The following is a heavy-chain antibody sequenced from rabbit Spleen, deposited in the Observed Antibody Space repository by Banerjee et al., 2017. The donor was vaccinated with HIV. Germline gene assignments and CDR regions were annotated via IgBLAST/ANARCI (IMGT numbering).Heavy chain of an antibody. D-gene: IGHD4-1*01. J-gene: IGHJ4*01. CDR3: ARETSSGWGIISFYFSL. V-gene: IGHV1S45*01. CDR2: IYAGSSADT. Sequence: QEQLVESGGGLVQPGGSLALSCKASGFTLSSYYMNWVRQAPGKGLEWIACIYAGSSADTYYASWAKGRITISKTSWTTVDLKMTSLTAADTATYFCARETSSGWGIISFYFSLWGQGTLVTVS. CDR1: GFTLSSYYM.